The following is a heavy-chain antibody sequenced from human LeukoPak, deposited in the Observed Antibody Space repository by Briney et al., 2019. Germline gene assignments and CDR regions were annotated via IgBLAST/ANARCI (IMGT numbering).Heavy chain of an antibody. D-gene: IGHD2-15*01. CDR2: IKSKTDGGTT. CDR1: GFTFSNAW. J-gene: IGHJ4*02. CDR3: TTEMRYCSGGSCYGVDY. Sequence: GGFLRLSCAAPGFTFSNAWMSWVRQAPGKGLEWVGRIKSKTDGGTTDYAAPVKGRFTISRDDSKNTLYLQMNSLKTEDTAVYYCTTEMRYCSGGSCYGVDYWGQGTLVTVSS. V-gene: IGHV3-15*01.